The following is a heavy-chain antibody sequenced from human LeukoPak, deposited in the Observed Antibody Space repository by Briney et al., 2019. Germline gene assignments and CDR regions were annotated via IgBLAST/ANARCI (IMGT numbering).Heavy chain of an antibody. CDR2: ISGSGANT. CDR3: AKKGGYSYGYQYFHH. Sequence: PGGSLRLSCAASGFTFSSYAMSWVRQAPGKGLEWVSVISGSGANTYYADSVKGRFTISRDNSKNTLYLQMNSLRAEDTAVYYCAKKGGYSYGYQYFHHWGQGTLVIVSA. CDR1: GFTFSSYA. D-gene: IGHD5-18*01. V-gene: IGHV3-23*01. J-gene: IGHJ1*01.